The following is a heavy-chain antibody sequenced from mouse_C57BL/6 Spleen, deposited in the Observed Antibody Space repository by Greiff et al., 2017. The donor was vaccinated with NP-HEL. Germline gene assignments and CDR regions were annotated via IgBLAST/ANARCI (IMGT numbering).Heavy chain of an antibody. J-gene: IGHJ4*01. CDR2: IDPEDGET. Sequence: VQLQQSGAELVKPGASVKLSCTASGFNIKDYYMPWVKQRTEQGLEWIGRIDPEDGETKYAPKFQGKATITADTYSNPAYLQRSSLTSEDTAGYYCSRGVYSGYYAMDYWGQGTSVTVSS. CDR1: GFNIKDYY. V-gene: IGHV14-2*01. D-gene: IGHD2-1*01. CDR3: SRGVYSGYYAMDY.